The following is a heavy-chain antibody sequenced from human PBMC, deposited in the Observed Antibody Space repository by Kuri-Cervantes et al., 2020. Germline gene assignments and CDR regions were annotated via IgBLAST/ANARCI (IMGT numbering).Heavy chain of an antibody. CDR3: AREGLDILTGHYYYGMDV. Sequence: GGSLRLSCAASGFTFSSHSMNWVRQAPGKGLEWVSYISSSSSTIYYADSVKGRFTISRDNAKNSLYLQMNSLRDEDTAVYYCAREGLDILTGHYYYGMDVWGQGTTVTVSS. CDR2: ISSSSSTI. D-gene: IGHD3-9*01. V-gene: IGHV3-48*02. J-gene: IGHJ6*02. CDR1: GFTFSSHS.